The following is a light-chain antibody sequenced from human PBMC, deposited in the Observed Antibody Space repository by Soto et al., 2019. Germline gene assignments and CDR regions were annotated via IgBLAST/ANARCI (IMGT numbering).Light chain of an antibody. V-gene: IGKV3-20*01. CDR2: GVS. Sequence: IVMTHSPATLSVSPGGRATLSCRASQSVRNNLAWYQQKPGQAPRLLIYGVSIRATGIPDRFSGSGSGTDFPLTISRLEPEDFAVYYCQQHGSSPITVGQGTRLEI. J-gene: IGKJ5*01. CDR1: QSVRNN. CDR3: QQHGSSPIT.